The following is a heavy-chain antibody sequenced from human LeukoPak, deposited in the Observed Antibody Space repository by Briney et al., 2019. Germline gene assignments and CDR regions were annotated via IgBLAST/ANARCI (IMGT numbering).Heavy chain of an antibody. J-gene: IGHJ4*02. D-gene: IGHD3-16*01. CDR1: GFTFSSYA. V-gene: IGHV3-23*01. CDR2: ISGSGGST. CDR3: AKDRSGPYDGGLFDY. Sequence: PGGSLRLSCAASGFTFSSYAMSWVRQAPGKGLEWVSAISGSGGSTYYADSVKGRFTISGDNSKNTLYLQMNSLRAEDTAVYYCAKDRSGPYDGGLFDYWGQGTLVTVSS.